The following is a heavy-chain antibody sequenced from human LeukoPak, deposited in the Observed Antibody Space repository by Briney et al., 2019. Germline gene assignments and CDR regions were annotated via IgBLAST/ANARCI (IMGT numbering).Heavy chain of an antibody. Sequence: PGGSLRLSCAASGFTFSSYSMNWVRQAPGEGLEWVSYISSLSGTIYYADSVKGRFTISRDNSENTLYLQMNSLRAEDTAVYYCARSTNPGAFGGVIVRGFPFDYWGQGTLVTVSS. CDR3: ARSTNPGAFGGVIVRGFPFDY. CDR1: GFTFSSYS. V-gene: IGHV3-48*01. CDR2: ISSLSGTI. J-gene: IGHJ4*02. D-gene: IGHD3-16*02.